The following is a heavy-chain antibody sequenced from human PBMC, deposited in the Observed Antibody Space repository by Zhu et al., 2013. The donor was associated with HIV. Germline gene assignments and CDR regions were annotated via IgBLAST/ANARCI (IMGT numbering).Heavy chain of an antibody. CDR1: GYTFTSYD. V-gene: IGHV1-8*01. D-gene: IGHD3-3*01. CDR2: MNPNSGNT. Sequence: QVQLVQSGAEVKKPGASVKVSCKASGYTFTSYDINWVRQATGQGLEWMGWMNPNSGNTGYAQKFQGRVTMTRNTSISTAYMELSSLRSEDTAVYYCAREGSQRYYDFWSGIHQGATYYGMDVVGPRATVTVSS. J-gene: IGHJ6*01. CDR3: AREGSQRYYDFWSGIHQGATYYGMDV.